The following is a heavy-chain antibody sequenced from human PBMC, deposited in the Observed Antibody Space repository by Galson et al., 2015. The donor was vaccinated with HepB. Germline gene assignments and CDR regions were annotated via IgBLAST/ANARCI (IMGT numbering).Heavy chain of an antibody. J-gene: IGHJ6*02. CDR1: GYSFTSYW. Sequence: QSGAEVKKPGESLKISCKGSGYSFTSYWIGWVRQMPGKGLEWMGIIYPGDSDTRYSPSFQGQVTISADKSISTAYLQWSSLKASDTAMYYCARHGPATVTSSYYHYGMDVWGQGTTVTVSS. CDR2: IYPGDSDT. V-gene: IGHV5-51*01. CDR3: ARHGPATVTSSYYHYGMDV. D-gene: IGHD4-11*01.